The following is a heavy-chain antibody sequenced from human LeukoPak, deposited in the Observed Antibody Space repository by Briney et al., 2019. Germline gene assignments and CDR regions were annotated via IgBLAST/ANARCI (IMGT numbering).Heavy chain of an antibody. CDR2: IYTSGST. J-gene: IGHJ5*02. CDR3: ARDQTRPSDILVVPPAILGDWFDP. V-gene: IGHV4-4*07. D-gene: IGHD2-2*02. Sequence: PSETMSLTCTVSGGSISSYYWSWIRQPAGKGREWIGRIYTSGSTNYNPSLKSRVTMSVDTSKNQFSLKLSSVTAADTAVYYCARDQTRPSDILVVPPAILGDWFDPWGQGTLVTVSS. CDR1: GGSISSYY.